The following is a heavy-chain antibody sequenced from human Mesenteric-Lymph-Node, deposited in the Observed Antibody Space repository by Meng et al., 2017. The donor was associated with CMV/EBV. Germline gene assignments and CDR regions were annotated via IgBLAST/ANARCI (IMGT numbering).Heavy chain of an antibody. J-gene: IGHJ4*02. CDR2: INHSGST. Sequence: GPLRLSCAASGFTFSSYWMHWVRQAPGKGLEWIGEINHSGSTYYNPSLKSRVTISGDASKNQFSLKLSSVTAADTAVYFCARSLRVNFGFYSDYWGQGTLVTVSS. D-gene: IGHD2-21*01. CDR1: GFTFSSYW. CDR3: ARSLRVNFGFYSDY. V-gene: IGHV4-34*01.